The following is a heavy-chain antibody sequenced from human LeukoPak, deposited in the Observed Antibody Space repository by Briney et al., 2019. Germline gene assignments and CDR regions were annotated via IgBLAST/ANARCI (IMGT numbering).Heavy chain of an antibody. CDR3: AREGWFGEPPSHWFDP. D-gene: IGHD3-10*01. CDR2: IYHSGST. J-gene: IGHJ5*02. CDR1: GGSISSGGYY. V-gene: IGHV4-30-2*01. Sequence: SETLSLTCTVSGGSISSGGYYWSWIRQPPGKGLEWIGYIYHSGSTYYNPSLKSRVTISVDRSKNQFSLKLSSVTPEDTAVYYCAREGWFGEPPSHWFDPWGQGTLVTVSS.